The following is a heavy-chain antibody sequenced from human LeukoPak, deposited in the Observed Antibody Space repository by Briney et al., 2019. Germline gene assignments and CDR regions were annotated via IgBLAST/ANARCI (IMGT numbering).Heavy chain of an antibody. CDR3: AKAGPMDIVVVPAATDYYYGMDV. CDR1: GFTFSSYA. CDR2: ISGSGGST. J-gene: IGHJ6*02. D-gene: IGHD2-2*03. Sequence: GGSLRLSCAASGFTFSSYAMSWVRQAPGKGLEWVSAISGSGGSTYYADSVKGRFTISRDNSKNTLYLQMNSLRAEDTAVYYCAKAGPMDIVVVPAATDYYYGMDVWGQGTTVTVSS. V-gene: IGHV3-23*01.